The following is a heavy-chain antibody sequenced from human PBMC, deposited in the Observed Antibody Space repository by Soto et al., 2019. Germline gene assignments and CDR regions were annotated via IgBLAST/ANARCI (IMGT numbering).Heavy chain of an antibody. CDR1: GFTVSYYW. CDR2: IKTDGSET. CDR3: AGDLVLGSGSLGY. J-gene: IGHJ4*02. V-gene: IGHV3-74*01. D-gene: IGHD3-10*01. Sequence: EVQLVESGGGLVQPGGSLRLSCAASGFTVSYYWMHGVRQAPGKGLAWVSRIKTDGSETNYADSVRGRFTISRDNANNILYLQMNSLTVDDTAVYYCAGDLVLGSGSLGYWGQGTLVTVSS.